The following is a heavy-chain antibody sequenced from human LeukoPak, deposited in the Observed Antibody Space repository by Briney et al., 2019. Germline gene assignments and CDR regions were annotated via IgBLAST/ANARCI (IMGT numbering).Heavy chain of an antibody. D-gene: IGHD2-2*01. J-gene: IGHJ4*02. CDR2: IYYSGST. CDR3: ARHMRSQLPTNHFDY. V-gene: IGHV4-39*01. CDR1: GGSISSYY. Sequence: PSETLSLTCTVSGGSISSYYWGWIRQPPGKGLEWIGSIYYSGSTYYNPSLKSRVTISVDTSKNQFSLKLSSVTAADTAVYYCARHMRSQLPTNHFDYWGQGTLVTVSS.